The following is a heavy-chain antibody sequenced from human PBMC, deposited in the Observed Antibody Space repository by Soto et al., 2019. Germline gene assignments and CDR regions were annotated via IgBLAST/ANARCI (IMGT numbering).Heavy chain of an antibody. CDR1: GFTFSSYS. J-gene: IGHJ4*02. D-gene: IGHD3-16*01. CDR3: ARDYVGPPADY. Sequence: GGSLRLSCAASGFTFSSYSMNWVRQAPGKGLEWVSSISSSSSYICYADPVKGRFTISRDNAKNSLYLQMNSLRAEDTAVYYCARDYVGPPADYWGQGTLVTVSS. V-gene: IGHV3-21*01. CDR2: ISSSSSYI.